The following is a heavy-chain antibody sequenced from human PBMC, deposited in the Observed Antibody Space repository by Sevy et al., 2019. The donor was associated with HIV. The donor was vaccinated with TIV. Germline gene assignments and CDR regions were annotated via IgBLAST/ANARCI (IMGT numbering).Heavy chain of an antibody. CDR1: GFTFSSYA. V-gene: IGHV3-23*01. J-gene: IGHJ3*02. CDR2: LSGSGGST. D-gene: IGHD3-22*01. Sequence: GGSLRLACAASGFTFSSYAMSWVRRAPGKGLEWVSALSGSGGSTYYADSVKGRFTISRDNSKNTLYLQMNSLRAEDTAVYYCAKDHKSGYYDSSGPIWGQGTMVTVSS. CDR3: AKDHKSGYYDSSGPI.